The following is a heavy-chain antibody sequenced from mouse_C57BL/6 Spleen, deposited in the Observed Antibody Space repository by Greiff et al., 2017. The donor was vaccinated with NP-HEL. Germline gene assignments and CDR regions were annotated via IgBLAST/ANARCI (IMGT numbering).Heavy chain of an antibody. CDR2: ISYDGSN. Sequence: VQLQQSGPGLVKPSQSLSLTCSVTGYSITSGYYWNWIRQFPGNKLEWMGYISYDGSNNYNPSLKNRISITRDTSKNQFFLKLNSVTTEDTATYYCARELSTVVATGYFDVWGTGTTVTVSS. V-gene: IGHV3-6*01. CDR1: GYSITSGYY. CDR3: ARELSTVVATGYFDV. D-gene: IGHD1-1*01. J-gene: IGHJ1*03.